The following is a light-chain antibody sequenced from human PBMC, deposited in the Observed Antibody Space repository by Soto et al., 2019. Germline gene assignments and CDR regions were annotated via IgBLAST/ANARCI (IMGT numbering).Light chain of an antibody. V-gene: IGKV1-9*01. Sequence: DIHLTQSPSFLSASVGDRVTITCRAGQGIARSLAWYQQKAGKAPKLLIYAASTLESGVPSRFSGSGPGTEFTLTISSLQPEDFAIYYCQQFNSYPLTFGGGTKVEIK. CDR3: QQFNSYPLT. CDR1: QGIARS. J-gene: IGKJ4*01. CDR2: AAS.